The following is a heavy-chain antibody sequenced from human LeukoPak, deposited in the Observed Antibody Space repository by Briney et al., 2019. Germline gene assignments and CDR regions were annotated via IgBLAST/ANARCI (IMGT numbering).Heavy chain of an antibody. CDR1: GGTFSNYA. CDR2: IIPIFGTT. D-gene: IGHD3-22*01. CDR3: ARGGEANYYDTSGYYLYYY. J-gene: IGHJ4*02. Sequence: GSSVKVSCKASGGTFSNYAISWVRQAPGQGLEWMGRIIPIFGTTNYAQKFQGRVTITTDEPTSTAYMELSSLRSEDTAVYYCARGGEANYYDTSGYYLYYYWGQGTLVTVSS. V-gene: IGHV1-69*05.